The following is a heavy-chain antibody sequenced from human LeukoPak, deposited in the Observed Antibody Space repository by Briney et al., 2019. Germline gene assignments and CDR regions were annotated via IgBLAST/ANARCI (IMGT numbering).Heavy chain of an antibody. CDR3: TRDYGGFDY. D-gene: IGHD4-23*01. CDR1: GFXFGDYV. Sequence: GGSLRLSCRASGFXFGDYVMTWVRQAPGKGQEWVGFIRSKVYGGTTEYAASVKGRFIISRDDSKSIAYLQMNSLKTEDTAVYYCTRDYGGFDYWGQGTLVTVSS. CDR2: IRSKVYGGTT. J-gene: IGHJ4*02. V-gene: IGHV3-49*04.